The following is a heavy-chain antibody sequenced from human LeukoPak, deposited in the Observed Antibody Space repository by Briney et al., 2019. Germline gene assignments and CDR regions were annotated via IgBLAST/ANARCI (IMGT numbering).Heavy chain of an antibody. Sequence: PSETLSLTCTVSGGSISIYYWSWIRQPPGKGLEWIGYVYNSGSTDYNPSLKSRVTISADTSKNQFSLKANSVTASDTAVYYCVRDRELYYWGQGILVTVSS. CDR3: VRDRELYY. CDR2: VYNSGST. D-gene: IGHD1-26*01. CDR1: GGSISIYY. J-gene: IGHJ4*02. V-gene: IGHV4-59*01.